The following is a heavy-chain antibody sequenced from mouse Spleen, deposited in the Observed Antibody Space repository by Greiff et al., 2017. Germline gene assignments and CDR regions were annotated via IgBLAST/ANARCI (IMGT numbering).Heavy chain of an antibody. CDR1: GFTFSDYY. V-gene: IGHV5-4*02. CDR3: ARRGDDTYYYAMDY. CDR2: ISDGGSYT. Sequence: EVQLVESGGGLVKPGGSLKLSCAASGFTFSDYYMYWVRQTPEKRLEWVATISDGGSYTYYPDSVKGRFTISRDNAKNNLYLQMSSLKSEDTAMYYCARRGDDTYYYAMDYWGQGTSVTVSS. J-gene: IGHJ4*01. D-gene: IGHD5-1-1*01.